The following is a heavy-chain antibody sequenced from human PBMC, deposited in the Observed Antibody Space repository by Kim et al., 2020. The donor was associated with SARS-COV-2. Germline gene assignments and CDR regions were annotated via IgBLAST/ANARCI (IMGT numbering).Heavy chain of an antibody. CDR3: TTDPSSSWYGGWFDP. V-gene: IGHV3-15*01. Sequence: GGSLRLSCAASGFTFSNAWMSWVRQAPGKGLEWVGRIKSKTDGGTTDYAAPVKGRFTISRDDSKNTLYLQMNSLKTEDTAVYYCTTDPSSSWYGGWFDPWGQGTLVTVSS. D-gene: IGHD6-13*01. CDR2: IKSKTDGGTT. CDR1: GFTFSNAW. J-gene: IGHJ5*02.